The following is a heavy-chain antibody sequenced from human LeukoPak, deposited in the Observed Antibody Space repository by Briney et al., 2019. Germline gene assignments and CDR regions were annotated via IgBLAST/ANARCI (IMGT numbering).Heavy chain of an antibody. Sequence: SETLSLTCTDPGDSISGYYYNWIRQPPGKGLEWIGFIHSSGTTEYIPSLRGRVTLSVATSRNQLSLKLTSVTAADTAVYYCARLTATPAGSYHYHYIHVWGKGTTVTVSS. J-gene: IGHJ6*03. V-gene: IGHV4-4*09. CDR2: IHSSGTT. CDR1: GDSISGYY. D-gene: IGHD3-9*01. CDR3: ARLTATPAGSYHYHYIHV.